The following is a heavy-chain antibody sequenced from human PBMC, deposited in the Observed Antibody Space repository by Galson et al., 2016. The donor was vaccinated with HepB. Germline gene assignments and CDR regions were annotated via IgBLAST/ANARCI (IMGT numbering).Heavy chain of an antibody. CDR1: GFSFSNCW. Sequence: CAASGFSFSNCWMSWVRQAPGKGLEWVANIKYDGTEKSYVGSVKGRFTISRGNAKNSLYLQMNSLRVEDTAMYYCAKDAYSRGDYWGQGTLVTVSS. D-gene: IGHD6-13*01. CDR3: AKDAYSRGDY. V-gene: IGHV3-7*05. CDR2: IKYDGTEK. J-gene: IGHJ4*02.